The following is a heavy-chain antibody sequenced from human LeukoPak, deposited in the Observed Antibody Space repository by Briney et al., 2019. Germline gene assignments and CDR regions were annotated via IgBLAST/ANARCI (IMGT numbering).Heavy chain of an antibody. Sequence: GGSLRLSCAASGFTFSRYWMSWVRQAPGKGLEWVANIKQDGSEKYYVDSVKGRFTISRDNAKNSLYLQMNSLRAEDTAVYYCARASPWLADAFDIWGQGTMVTVSS. V-gene: IGHV3-7*01. CDR3: ARASPWLADAFDI. CDR2: IKQDGSEK. D-gene: IGHD6-19*01. CDR1: GFTFSRYW. J-gene: IGHJ3*02.